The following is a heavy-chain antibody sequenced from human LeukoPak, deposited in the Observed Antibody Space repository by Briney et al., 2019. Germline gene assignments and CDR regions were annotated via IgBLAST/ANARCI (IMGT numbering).Heavy chain of an antibody. V-gene: IGHV1-8*03. J-gene: IGHJ4*02. CDR3: ARGRGSSGWYDHDY. CDR1: GYTFTSYD. D-gene: IGHD6-19*01. CDR2: KNPNSGNT. Sequence: ASVKVSCKASGYTFTSYDINWVRQATGQGLEWMGWKNPNSGNTGYAQKFQGRVTITRNTSISTAYMELSSLRSEDTAVYYCARGRGSSGWYDHDYWGQGTLVTVSS.